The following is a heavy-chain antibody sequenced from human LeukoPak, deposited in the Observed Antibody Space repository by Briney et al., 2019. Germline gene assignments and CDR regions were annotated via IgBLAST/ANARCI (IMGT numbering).Heavy chain of an antibody. Sequence: SQTLSLTCTVSGGSISSGSYYWSWIRQPAGKGLEWIGRIYTSGSTNYNPSLKSRVTISVDTSKNQFSLKLSSVTAADTAVYYCARENGSGSYGNSGAFDIWGQGTMVTVSS. CDR2: IYTSGST. CDR1: GGSISSGSYY. D-gene: IGHD3-10*01. CDR3: ARENGSGSYGNSGAFDI. J-gene: IGHJ3*02. V-gene: IGHV4-61*02.